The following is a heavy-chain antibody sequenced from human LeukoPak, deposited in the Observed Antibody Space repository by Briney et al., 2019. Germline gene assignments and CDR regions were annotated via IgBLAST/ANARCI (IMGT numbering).Heavy chain of an antibody. V-gene: IGHV3-30-3*01. D-gene: IGHD6-19*01. CDR1: GFNFSNYA. CDR2: ISHVGSDQ. CDR3: ARSGHSSGWDNNRYFYSGMDV. Sequence: GGSLRLSCAGSGFNFSNYAMHWVRQAPGKGLEWVAVISHVGSDQYYADSLKGRFTISRDISKNTLFLQMNSLRAEDTAVYYCARSGHSSGWDNNRYFYSGMDVLGQGTTVTV. J-gene: IGHJ6*02.